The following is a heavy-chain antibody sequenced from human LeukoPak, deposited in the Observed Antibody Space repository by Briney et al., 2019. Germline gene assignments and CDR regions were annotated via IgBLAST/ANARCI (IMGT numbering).Heavy chain of an antibody. Sequence: PGGSLRLSCAASGFTFSSYWMHWVRQAPGKGLVWVSRINSDGSSTSYADSVKGRFTISRDNAKNTLYLQMNSLRAEDTAVYYCAREDYDILTGLEGLDYWGQGTLVTVSS. D-gene: IGHD3-9*01. CDR1: GFTFSSYW. V-gene: IGHV3-74*01. CDR2: INSDGSST. CDR3: AREDYDILTGLEGLDY. J-gene: IGHJ4*02.